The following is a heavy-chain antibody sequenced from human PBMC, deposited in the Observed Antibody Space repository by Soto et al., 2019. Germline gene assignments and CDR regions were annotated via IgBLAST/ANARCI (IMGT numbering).Heavy chain of an antibody. Sequence: ASVKVSCKASGYTFTSYGTSWVRQAPGQGLEWMGWISAYNGDTNYAQKLQGRVTMTTDTSTSTAYMELRSLRSDDTAVYYCARSLGLTGYPPYFDYWGQGTLVTVSS. D-gene: IGHD3-9*01. J-gene: IGHJ4*02. CDR1: GYTFTSYG. V-gene: IGHV1-18*01. CDR3: ARSLGLTGYPPYFDY. CDR2: ISAYNGDT.